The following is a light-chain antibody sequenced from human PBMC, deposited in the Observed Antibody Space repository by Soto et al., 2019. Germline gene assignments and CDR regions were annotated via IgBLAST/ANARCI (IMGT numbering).Light chain of an antibody. CDR2: DTY. J-gene: IGLJ1*01. V-gene: IGLV1-51*01. Sequence: QSVLTQPPSVSAAPGQNVTISCSGSSSNIGNHYVSWYQHLPGTAPKLLIYDTYKRPSGIPDRISGSKSGPSATLDITGLQTGDEADYYCATWDTSLSAGLFGSGTKVIVL. CDR1: SSNIGNHY. CDR3: ATWDTSLSAGL.